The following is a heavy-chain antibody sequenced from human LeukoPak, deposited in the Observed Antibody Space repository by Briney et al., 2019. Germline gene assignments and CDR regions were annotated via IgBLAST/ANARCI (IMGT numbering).Heavy chain of an antibody. CDR2: IYYSGST. V-gene: IGHV4-39*01. CDR1: GGSISSSSYY. J-gene: IGHJ5*02. Sequence: PSETLSLTCTVSGGSISSSSYYWGWIRQPPGKGLEWIGSIYYSGSTYYNPSLKSRVTISVGTSKNQFSLKLSSVTAADTAVYYCFRYCSSTSCYSPFDPWGQGTLVTVSS. CDR3: FRYCSSTSCYSPFDP. D-gene: IGHD2-2*01.